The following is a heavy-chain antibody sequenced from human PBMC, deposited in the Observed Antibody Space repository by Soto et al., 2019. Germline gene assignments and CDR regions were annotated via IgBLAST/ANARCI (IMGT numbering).Heavy chain of an antibody. CDR1: GGSMTSSNW. Sequence: QVQLQESGPGLVKPSGTLSLTCTVSGGSMTSSNWWNWVRQSPGKGLEWIGEAHHSGRTNYNPSLXGXVXIXXDKSKNHFSLKLRSVTAADTAVYYCARSEATGLDHWGQGTLVTVSS. CDR2: AHHSGRT. CDR3: ARSEATGLDH. V-gene: IGHV4-4*02. J-gene: IGHJ4*02. D-gene: IGHD1-26*01.